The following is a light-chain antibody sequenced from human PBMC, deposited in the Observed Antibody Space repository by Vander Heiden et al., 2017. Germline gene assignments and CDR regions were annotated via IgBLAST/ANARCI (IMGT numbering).Light chain of an antibody. J-gene: IGLJ3*02. V-gene: IGLV1-40*01. CDR3: QSYDSSLSGV. Sequence: QSVLTPPPSVSGAPGQRLTISCTGSSSNIGAGYEVHWYQQLPGTAPKLIIYGNSNRPSGVPERFSGSKSGTSASLAITGLQAEDEADYYCQSYDSSLSGVFGGGTKVIVL. CDR2: GNS. CDR1: SSNIGAGYE.